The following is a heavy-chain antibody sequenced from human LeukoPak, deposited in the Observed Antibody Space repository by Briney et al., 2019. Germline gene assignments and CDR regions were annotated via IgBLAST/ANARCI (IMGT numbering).Heavy chain of an antibody. V-gene: IGHV4-59*08. Sequence: SETLSLTCTVSGATVSDFYWTWIRQPPGKGLEWIGYMFYNGRTNYNHSLESRVTISVDTSKNQFTLKMTSVTAADTAVYYCARGGDINVAGIIDYWGQGTRVIVSS. CDR3: ARGGDINVAGIIDY. CDR1: GATVSDFY. J-gene: IGHJ4*02. CDR2: MFYNGRT. D-gene: IGHD6-19*01.